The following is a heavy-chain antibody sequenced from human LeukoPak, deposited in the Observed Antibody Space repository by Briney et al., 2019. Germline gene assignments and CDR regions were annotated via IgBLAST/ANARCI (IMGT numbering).Heavy chain of an antibody. J-gene: IGHJ4*02. Sequence: ASVKVSCKVSGYTLTELSMHWVRQAPGKGLEWVGGFDPEDGETIYAQKFQGRVTMTEDTSTDTAYMELSSLRSEDTAVYYCATAGYYGSGSYYKRGYYFDYWGQGTLVTVSS. CDR1: GYTLTELS. V-gene: IGHV1-24*01. CDR3: ATAGYYGSGSYYKRGYYFDY. CDR2: FDPEDGET. D-gene: IGHD3-10*01.